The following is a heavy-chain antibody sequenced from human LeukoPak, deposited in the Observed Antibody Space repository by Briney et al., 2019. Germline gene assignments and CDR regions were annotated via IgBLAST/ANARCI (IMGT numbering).Heavy chain of an antibody. CDR1: GFAFSSYS. CDR2: ISSSSSYI. CDR3: ARVSHGKYFDY. Sequence: GGSLRLPCAASGFAFSSYSMNWVRQAPGKGLEWVTSISSSSSYIYYADSVKGRFTISRDNAKNSLYLQMNSLRAEDTAVYYCARVSHGKYFDYWGQGTLVTVSS. V-gene: IGHV3-21*01. J-gene: IGHJ4*02.